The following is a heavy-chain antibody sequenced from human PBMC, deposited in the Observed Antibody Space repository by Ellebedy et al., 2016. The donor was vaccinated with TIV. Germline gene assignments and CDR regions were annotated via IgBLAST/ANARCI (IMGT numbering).Heavy chain of an antibody. CDR3: AKSKYSGGWYSDY. J-gene: IGHJ4*02. V-gene: IGHV3-30*18. CDR1: GFALGSYG. CDR2: ISFDGSKK. D-gene: IGHD6-19*01. Sequence: PGGSLRLSCAASGFALGSYGMHWVRQAPGKGLEWVAVISFDGSKKYYADSLKGRFTISRDNSKNTLYLQMNSLRPEDTAVYYCAKSKYSGGWYSDYWGQGTLVTVSS.